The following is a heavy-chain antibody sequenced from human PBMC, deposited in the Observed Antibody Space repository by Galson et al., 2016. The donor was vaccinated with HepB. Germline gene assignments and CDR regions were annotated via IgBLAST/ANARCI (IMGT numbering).Heavy chain of an antibody. V-gene: IGHV3-23*01. J-gene: IGHJ6*02. CDR3: AKRLVAGGPPYGMDV. D-gene: IGHD6-25*01. CDR2: ISGSGDDT. Sequence: SLRLSCAASGFTFSNYAMTWVRQAPGKGLEWVSAISGSGDDTYYADSVRGRFTISRDNSKNTLFLQMNSLRAEDTAVYHCAKRLVAGGPPYGMDVWGQGTTVTVSS. CDR1: GFTFSNYA.